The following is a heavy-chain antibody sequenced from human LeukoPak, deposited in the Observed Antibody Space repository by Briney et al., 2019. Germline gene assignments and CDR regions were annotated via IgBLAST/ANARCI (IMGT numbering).Heavy chain of an antibody. CDR2: IYHSGST. J-gene: IGHJ4*02. CDR1: GYSISSGYY. CDR3: ARGRGENYDSSGYIDS. D-gene: IGHD3-22*01. Sequence: PSETLSLTCTVSGYSISSGYYWGYIRQPPGKRLEWIGSIYHSGSTYYNPSLNSRLTISVDTSKNQFSLKLSSVTAADTAVYYCARGRGENYDSSGYIDSWGQGTLVTVSS. V-gene: IGHV4-38-2*02.